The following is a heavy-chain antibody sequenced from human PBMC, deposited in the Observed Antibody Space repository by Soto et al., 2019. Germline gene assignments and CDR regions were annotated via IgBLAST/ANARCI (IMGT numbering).Heavy chain of an antibody. CDR2: INHSGST. J-gene: IGHJ6*02. CDR3: ARGTASIAARPYYYGMDV. V-gene: IGHV4-34*01. CDR1: GGSFSGYY. Sequence: SETLSLTCAVYGGSFSGYYWSWIRQPPGKGLEWIGEINHSGSTNCNPSLKSRVTISVDTSKNQFSLKLSSVTAADTAVYYCARGTASIAARPYYYGMDVWGQGTTVTVSS. D-gene: IGHD6-6*01.